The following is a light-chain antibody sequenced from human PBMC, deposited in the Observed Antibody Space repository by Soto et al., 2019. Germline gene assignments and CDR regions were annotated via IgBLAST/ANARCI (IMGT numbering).Light chain of an antibody. CDR3: QQWSSVPKT. CDR1: QSVLYSSNNKNY. Sequence: DIVMTQSPDSLAVSLGERATINCKSSQSVLYSSNNKNYLAWYQQKPGQPPKLLIYWASTRESGVPDRFSGSGSGTDFTRTISSLQAEDVAVYYCQQWSSVPKTFGQGTKVEIK. V-gene: IGKV4-1*01. CDR2: WAS. J-gene: IGKJ1*01.